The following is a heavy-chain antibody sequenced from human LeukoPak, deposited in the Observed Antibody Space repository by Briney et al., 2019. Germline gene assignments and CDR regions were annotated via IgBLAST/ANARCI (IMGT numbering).Heavy chain of an antibody. D-gene: IGHD3-22*01. CDR1: GGSISSYY. J-gene: IGHJ4*02. V-gene: IGHV4-59*12. CDR2: IYYSGST. CDR3: ARDRRYYDSSGQVGNY. Sequence: TSETLSLTCTVSGGSISSYYWSWIRQPPGKGLEWIGYIYYSGSTNYNPSLKSRVTISVDTSKNQFSLKLSSVTAADTAVYYCARDRRYYDSSGQVGNYWGQGTLVTVSS.